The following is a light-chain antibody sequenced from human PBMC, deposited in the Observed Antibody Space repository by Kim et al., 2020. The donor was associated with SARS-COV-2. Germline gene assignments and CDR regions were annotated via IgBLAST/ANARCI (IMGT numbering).Light chain of an antibody. J-gene: IGLJ2*01. CDR3: VTWDDRLSAVV. CDR1: SSNIGSNF. CDR2: DNN. Sequence: QSVLTQPPSVSAAPGQKVIISCSGNSSNIGSNFVSWYSQLPGTAPKFVIYDNNKRPSGIPDRFSGSKSGTSATLGITGLQTGDEADYYCVTWDDRLSAVVFGGGTKVTVL. V-gene: IGLV1-51*01.